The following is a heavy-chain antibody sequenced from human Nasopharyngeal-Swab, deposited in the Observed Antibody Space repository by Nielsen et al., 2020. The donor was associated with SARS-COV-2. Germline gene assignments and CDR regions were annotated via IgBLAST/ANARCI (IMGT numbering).Heavy chain of an antibody. Sequence: GGSLRLSCAAFGFTFSSFGTHWVRQAPGKGLEWVAFIAHDASNEYYGDSVKGRFSISRDSSKNTLYLQMDSLRGEDTAVYYCARDAPAHYGAFYWGRGTLVTVSS. V-gene: IGHV3-30*03. J-gene: IGHJ4*02. D-gene: IGHD4-17*01. CDR3: ARDAPAHYGAFY. CDR2: IAHDASNE. CDR1: GFTFSSFG.